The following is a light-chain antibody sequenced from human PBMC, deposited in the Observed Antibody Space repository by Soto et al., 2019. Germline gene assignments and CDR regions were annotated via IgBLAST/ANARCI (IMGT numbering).Light chain of an antibody. CDR1: SSDIGAYIY. Sequence: QSALAQPPSAPGSPGQSVTISCTGTSSDIGAYIYVSWYRQHPGKAPKLMISEVSRRPSGVPERFSGSKSGNTASPTVSGLQADDEAHYYCSSYAGSNNFVFGTGTKVTVL. CDR3: SSYAGSNNFV. J-gene: IGLJ1*01. V-gene: IGLV2-8*01. CDR2: EVS.